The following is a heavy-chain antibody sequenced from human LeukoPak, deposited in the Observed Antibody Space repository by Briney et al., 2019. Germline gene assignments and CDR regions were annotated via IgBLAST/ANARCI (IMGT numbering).Heavy chain of an antibody. D-gene: IGHD2-15*01. CDR2: ICYSGST. CDR1: GGSISSSSYC. J-gene: IGHJ4*02. Sequence: NPSETLSLTCTVSGGSISSSSYCWGWIRQPPGKGLEWIGTICYSGSTFYNPSLKSRVTISVDTSKNQFSLRLSSVTAADTAVYYCARSVYIVEEYYFDCWGQGALVTVSS. CDR3: ARSVYIVEEYYFDC. V-gene: IGHV4-39*01.